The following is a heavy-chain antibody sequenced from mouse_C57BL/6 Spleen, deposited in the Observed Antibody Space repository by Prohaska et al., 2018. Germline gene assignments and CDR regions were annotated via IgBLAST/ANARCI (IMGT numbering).Heavy chain of an antibody. V-gene: IGHV6-3*01. CDR3: TRNSYAMNY. Sequence: EVKLEESGGGLVQPGGSMKLSCVYSGFTFSNYWMNWVRQSPDKCFEWVAQIRLKFDNYSTHYAESVKGRFTISRDDSKISVYLQMNNLRAEDTGIYYCTRNSYAMNYWGPQTSVTVSS. CDR1: GFTFSNYW. CDR2: IRLKFDNYST. J-gene: IGHJ4*01.